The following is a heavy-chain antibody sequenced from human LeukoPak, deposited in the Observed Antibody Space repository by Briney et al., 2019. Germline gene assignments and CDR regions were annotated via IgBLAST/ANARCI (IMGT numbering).Heavy chain of an antibody. D-gene: IGHD4-23*01. V-gene: IGHV1-46*01. Sequence: ASVKVSCKASGYTFTSYAMNWVRQAPGQGLEWMGIINPSGGSTSYAQKFQGRVTMTRDMSTSTDYMELSSLRSEDTAVYCCARDNSVEDTAWWFDPWGQGTLVTVSS. CDR2: INPSGGST. CDR1: GYTFTSYA. CDR3: ARDNSVEDTAWWFDP. J-gene: IGHJ5*02.